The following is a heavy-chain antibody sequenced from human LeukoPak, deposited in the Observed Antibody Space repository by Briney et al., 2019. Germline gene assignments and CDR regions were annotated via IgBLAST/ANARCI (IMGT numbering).Heavy chain of an antibody. V-gene: IGHV3-48*01. Sequence: PGGSLRLSCAASGFTFSSYSMNWVRQAPGKGLKWVSYISSSSSTIYYADSVKGRFTISRDNAKNSLYLQMNSLRAEDTAVYYCARTESHYDSSGYYYIWGQGTLVTVSS. CDR2: ISSSSSTI. CDR1: GFTFSSYS. D-gene: IGHD3-22*01. CDR3: ARTESHYDSSGYYYI. J-gene: IGHJ4*02.